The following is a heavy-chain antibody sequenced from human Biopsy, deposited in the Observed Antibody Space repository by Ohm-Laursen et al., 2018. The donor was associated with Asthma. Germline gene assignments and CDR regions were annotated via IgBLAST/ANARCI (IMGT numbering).Heavy chain of an antibody. J-gene: IGHJ4*02. D-gene: IGHD1-26*01. Sequence: SLRLSCAASGFTFSHYNMNWVRQATGKGLEWVSSITDTSRYIKYADSVKGRFTISRDNSRNTLHLQMNSLRAEDTAVYHCAKDVFPGWELRRGPDYWGQGTLVTVSS. CDR2: ITDTSRYI. CDR3: AKDVFPGWELRRGPDY. CDR1: GFTFSHYN. V-gene: IGHV3-21*01.